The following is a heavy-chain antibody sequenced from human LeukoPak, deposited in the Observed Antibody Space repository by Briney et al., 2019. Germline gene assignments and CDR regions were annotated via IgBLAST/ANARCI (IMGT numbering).Heavy chain of an antibody. J-gene: IGHJ5*02. CDR3: VTVGMTSIWSYLRFDP. CDR1: GFTFSTNS. CDR2: ITSNGGST. V-gene: IGHV3-64D*08. D-gene: IGHD1-26*01. Sequence: QPGGSLRLSCSASGFTFSTNSMHWVRQAPGKGLEFVSAITSNGGSTYYADSVKGRFTISRDNSKNTLYLQMSSLGAGDTAVYYCVTVGMTSIWSYLRFDPRGQGTLVSVSS.